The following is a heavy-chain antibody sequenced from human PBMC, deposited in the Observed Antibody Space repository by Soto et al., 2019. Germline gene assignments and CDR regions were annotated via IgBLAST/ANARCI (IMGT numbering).Heavy chain of an antibody. Sequence: QVQLQQWGAGLLKPSETLSLTCAVYGGSFSGYYWSWIRQPPGKGLEWIGEINHSGSTNYNPSLKGRVTISVDTSKNQFSLKLSSVTAADTAVYYCARAPLGWGYYYYGMDVWGQGTTVTVSS. J-gene: IGHJ6*02. CDR3: ARAPLGWGYYYYGMDV. V-gene: IGHV4-34*01. CDR1: GGSFSGYY. CDR2: INHSGST. D-gene: IGHD3-10*01.